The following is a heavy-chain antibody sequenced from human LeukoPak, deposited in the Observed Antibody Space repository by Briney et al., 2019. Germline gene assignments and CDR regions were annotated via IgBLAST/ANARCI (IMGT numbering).Heavy chain of an antibody. CDR2: IYYSGST. CDR1: GGSISSDY. Sequence: SETLRFTCTVSGGSISSDYWNWIRQPPGKGLEWIGYIYYSGSTNYNPALKSPVTISVDTSKTQFSLKLSSVTAADTAVYYCAVMYSSNWYGFDPWGQGALV. D-gene: IGHD6-13*01. V-gene: IGHV4-59*08. CDR3: AVMYSSNWYGFDP. J-gene: IGHJ5*02.